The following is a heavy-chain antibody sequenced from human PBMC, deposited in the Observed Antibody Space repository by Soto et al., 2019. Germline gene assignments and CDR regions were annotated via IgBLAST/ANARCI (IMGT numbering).Heavy chain of an antibody. Sequence: QVQLVQSGAEVKKPGASVKVSCKASGYPFNTYAIHWVRQAPGQRLEWMGWISTDNGNTKYSQKFQGRLTLTRDTVGNTAYMELSSLRSEDTAGYYRARDRKGEAGPPLDYWGQGTLVTVSS. CDR2: ISTDNGNT. CDR3: ARDRKGEAGPPLDY. J-gene: IGHJ4*02. V-gene: IGHV1-3*04. D-gene: IGHD6-13*01. CDR1: GYPFNTYA.